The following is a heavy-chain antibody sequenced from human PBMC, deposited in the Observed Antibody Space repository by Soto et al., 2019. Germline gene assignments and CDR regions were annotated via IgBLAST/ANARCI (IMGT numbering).Heavy chain of an antibody. CDR1: GYTFTSYD. V-gene: IGHV1-8*01. J-gene: IGHJ5*02. D-gene: IGHD6-6*01. CDR3: AREDSSSSGVNWFDP. CDR2: MNPNSGNT. Sequence: RASVKVSCKASGYTFTSYDINWVRQATGQGLEWMGWMNPNSGNTGYAQKFQGRVTMTRNTSISTAYMELSSLRSEDTAVYYCAREDSSSSGVNWFDPWGQGTLVTVSS.